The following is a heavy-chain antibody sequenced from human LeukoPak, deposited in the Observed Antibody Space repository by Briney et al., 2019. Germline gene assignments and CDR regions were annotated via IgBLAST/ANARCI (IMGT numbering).Heavy chain of an antibody. Sequence: GASVRVSCKASGYTLTSYYIHWLRQAPGQGLEWMAWINPNSGVTNYAQKFQGRVTLTRDTPISTVYMEVSRLRSDYTAVYYCARALMTTVTLGDYWGQGALVTVSS. D-gene: IGHD4-11*01. CDR1: GYTLTSYY. J-gene: IGHJ4*02. CDR2: INPNSGVT. V-gene: IGHV1-2*02. CDR3: ARALMTTVTLGDY.